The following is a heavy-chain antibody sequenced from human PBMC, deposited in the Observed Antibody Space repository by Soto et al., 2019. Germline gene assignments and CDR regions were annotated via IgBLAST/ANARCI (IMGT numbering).Heavy chain of an antibody. CDR2: IYHSGST. V-gene: IGHV4-4*02. CDR3: ARDRHYDILTRYPGAFDI. CDR1: GGSISSSNW. D-gene: IGHD3-9*01. J-gene: IGHJ3*02. Sequence: QVQLQESGPGLVKPSGTLSLTCAVSGGSISSSNWWSWVRQPPGKGLEWIGEIYHSGSTNHNPPLHSRVTISVDQSNNQFSLKLSSVTAADTAVYYCARDRHYDILTRYPGAFDIWGQGTMVTVSS.